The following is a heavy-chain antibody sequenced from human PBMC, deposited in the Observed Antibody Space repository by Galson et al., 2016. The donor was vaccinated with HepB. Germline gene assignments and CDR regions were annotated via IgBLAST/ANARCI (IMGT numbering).Heavy chain of an antibody. D-gene: IGHD4-17*01. J-gene: IGHJ3*02. CDR3: AREATVTRGAFDM. CDR2: TYYRSKWYN. CDR1: GDSVSSNSAA. V-gene: IGHV6-1*01. Sequence: CAISGDSVSSNSAAWHWIRQSPSRGLEWLGRTYYRSKWYNDYAVSVKSRIAINPDTSKNQFSLQLNSVTPEGTAVYYCAREATVTRGAFDMWGQGTMVTVSS.